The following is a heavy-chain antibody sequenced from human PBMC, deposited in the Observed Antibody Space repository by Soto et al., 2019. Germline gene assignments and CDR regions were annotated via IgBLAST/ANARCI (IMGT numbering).Heavy chain of an antibody. V-gene: IGHV1-58*01. D-gene: IGHD2-2*01. CDR2: IVVGSGNT. J-gene: IGHJ3*02. Sequence: SVKVSCKASGFTFTSSAVQWVRQARGQRLEWIGWIVVGSGNTNYAQKFQERVTITRDMSTSTAYMELSSLRSEDTAVYYCAADIDCISTSCYRAAFDIWGQGTMVTVSS. CDR3: AADIDCISTSCYRAAFDI. CDR1: GFTFTSSA.